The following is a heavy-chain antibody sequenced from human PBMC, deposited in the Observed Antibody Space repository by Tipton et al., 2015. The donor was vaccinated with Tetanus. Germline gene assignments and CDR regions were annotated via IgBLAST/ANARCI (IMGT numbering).Heavy chain of an antibody. D-gene: IGHD3-3*01. CDR3: ARAQNYFGVLASFFDP. Sequence: TLSLTCSVSGGSMGTNHWVWIRQAPGKRLESIGYIYSTGATKYNPSLESRVRISIDTSKSQFSMRLSSVTVADTAVYYCARAQNYFGVLASFFDPWGQGTLVIVSS. CDR2: IYSTGAT. J-gene: IGHJ5*02. CDR1: GGSMGTNH. V-gene: IGHV4-59*01.